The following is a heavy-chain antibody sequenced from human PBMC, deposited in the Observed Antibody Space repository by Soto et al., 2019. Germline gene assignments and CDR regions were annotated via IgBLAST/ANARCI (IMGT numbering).Heavy chain of an antibody. CDR1: GGTFSSYA. V-gene: IGHV1-69*12. J-gene: IGHJ5*02. CDR2: IIPIFGTA. CDR3: ARALNVWGVIIRPYNWFDP. D-gene: IGHD3-10*02. Sequence: QVQLVQSGAEVKKPGSSVKVSCKASGGTFSSYAISWVRQAPGQGLEWMGGIIPIFGTANYAQKFQGRVTITADESTSTAYMELSSLRSEDTAVYYCARALNVWGVIIRPYNWFDPWGQGTLVTVSS.